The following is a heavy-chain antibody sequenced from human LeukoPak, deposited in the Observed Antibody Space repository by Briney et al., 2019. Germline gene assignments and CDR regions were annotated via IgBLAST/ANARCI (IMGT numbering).Heavy chain of an antibody. CDR1: GGSFSGYY. J-gene: IGHJ4*02. V-gene: IGHV4-34*01. D-gene: IGHD6-13*01. CDR2: INHSGST. CDR3: ASLSSFLGLYYFDY. Sequence: SETLSLTCAVYGGSFSGYYWSWIRQPPGKGLEWIGEINHSGSTNYNPSLKSRVTISVDTSKNQFSLKLSSVTAADTAVYYCASLSSFLGLYYFDYWGQGTLVTVSS.